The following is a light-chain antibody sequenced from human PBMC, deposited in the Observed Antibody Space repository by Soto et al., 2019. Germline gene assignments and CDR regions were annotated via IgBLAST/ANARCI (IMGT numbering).Light chain of an antibody. CDR3: QSDDSSNKGV. V-gene: IGLV6-57*04. J-gene: IGLJ3*02. Sequence: NFMLTQPHSVSESPGKTVTISCTRSSGSIASNYVQWYQQRPGSAPTTVIYEDNQRPSGVPDRFSGSIDSSSNSASLTISGLKTEDEAHYYWQSDDSSNKGVFGGGTQLTV. CDR1: SGSIASNY. CDR2: EDN.